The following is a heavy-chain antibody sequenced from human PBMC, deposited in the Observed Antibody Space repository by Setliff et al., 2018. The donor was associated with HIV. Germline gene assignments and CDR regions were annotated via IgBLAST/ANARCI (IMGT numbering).Heavy chain of an antibody. D-gene: IGHD5-18*01. CDR1: GGSISSYY. CDR3: AGRIQLWFDY. Sequence: SETLSLTCNVSGGSISSYYWNWIRQSPGKGLEWIGEIYHSGSTNYNPSLKSRVTISVDTSKNQFSLKLSSVTAADTAVYYCAGRIQLWFDYWGQGTLVTVSS. J-gene: IGHJ4*02. V-gene: IGHV4-59*01. CDR2: IYHSGST.